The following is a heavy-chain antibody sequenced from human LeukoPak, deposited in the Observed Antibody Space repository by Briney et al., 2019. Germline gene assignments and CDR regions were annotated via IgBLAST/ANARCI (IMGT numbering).Heavy chain of an antibody. D-gene: IGHD2-21*02. CDR3: ARERYCGGDCYSFAFDV. CDR1: GFTASSKY. V-gene: IGHV3-66*01. CDR2: FYSGGDST. J-gene: IGHJ3*01. Sequence: GGSLRLSCAASGFTASSKYMSWVRQAPGKGLEWVSIFYSGGDSTYYADSVKGRFTISRDNSKNTLYLQMNNLRAEDTAVYYCARERYCGGDCYSFAFDVWGQGTMVTVSS.